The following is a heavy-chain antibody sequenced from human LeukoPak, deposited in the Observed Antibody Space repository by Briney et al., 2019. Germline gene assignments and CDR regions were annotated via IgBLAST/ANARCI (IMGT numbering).Heavy chain of an antibody. J-gene: IGHJ4*02. CDR2: IRYDGSNK. CDR3: ARVPYGDYDHHCDY. V-gene: IGHV3-30*02. CDR1: GFNFSSYG. D-gene: IGHD4-17*01. Sequence: GGSLRLPYAASGFNFSSYGMHWARQAPGKGLEWVAFIRYDGSNKYYADSVKGRFTISRDNSKNTLYLQMNSLRAEDTAVYYCARVPYGDYDHHCDYWGQGTLVTVSS.